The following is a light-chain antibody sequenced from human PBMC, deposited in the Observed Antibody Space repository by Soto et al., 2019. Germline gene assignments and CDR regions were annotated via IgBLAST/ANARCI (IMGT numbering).Light chain of an antibody. J-gene: IGKJ4*01. V-gene: IGKV3-11*01. CDR1: QSINRH. Sequence: ILLSQSLATLSLSPGERATLSCRASQSINRHLAWYRQKPGQAHRLLIYDASNRATGIPARFSGSGSRTDFTLSISSLDTQDFGVYYCQQRSNLSPVTFGEGTKVDI. CDR3: QQRSNLSPVT. CDR2: DAS.